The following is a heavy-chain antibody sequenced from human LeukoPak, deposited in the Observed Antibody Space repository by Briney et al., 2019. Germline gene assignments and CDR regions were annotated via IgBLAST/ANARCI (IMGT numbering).Heavy chain of an antibody. Sequence: GGSLRLSCAASGFTFSSYEMNWVRQAPGKGLEWVSYISSSGSTIYYADSVKGRFTISRDNAKNSLYLQMNSLRAEDTAVYYCARGGYDILTGYYRPFDYWGQGTLVTVSS. D-gene: IGHD3-9*01. CDR2: ISSSGSTI. J-gene: IGHJ4*02. CDR1: GFTFSSYE. CDR3: ARGGYDILTGYYRPFDY. V-gene: IGHV3-48*03.